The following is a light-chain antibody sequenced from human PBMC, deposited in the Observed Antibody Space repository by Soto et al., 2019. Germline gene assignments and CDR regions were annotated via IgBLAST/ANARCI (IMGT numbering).Light chain of an antibody. V-gene: IGKV1-33*01. CDR2: DAS. CDR3: QHYDNLPYT. Sequence: DIQMTQSPSSLSASIGDRVTIACQASQDIVNYLNWYQQKPGKAPKLLIYDASNLETGVQSRFSGSGSGTDFTFPISSLQPEDIATYYCQHYDNLPYTFGQGTKLEI. J-gene: IGKJ2*01. CDR1: QDIVNY.